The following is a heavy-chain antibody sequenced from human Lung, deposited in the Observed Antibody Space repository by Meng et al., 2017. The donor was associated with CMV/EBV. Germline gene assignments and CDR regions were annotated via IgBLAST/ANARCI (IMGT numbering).Heavy chain of an antibody. CDR2: ISSSSSYI. V-gene: IGHV3-21*01. D-gene: IGHD1-26*01. Sequence: GEXXTISCAASGFTFSSYSMNWVRQAPGKGLEWVSSISSSSSYIYYADSVKGRFTISRDNAKNSLYLQMNSLRAEDTAVYYCARGESEWELLSYYYYGMDVWXQGTTVTVSS. CDR1: GFTFSSYS. CDR3: ARGESEWELLSYYYYGMDV. J-gene: IGHJ6*01.